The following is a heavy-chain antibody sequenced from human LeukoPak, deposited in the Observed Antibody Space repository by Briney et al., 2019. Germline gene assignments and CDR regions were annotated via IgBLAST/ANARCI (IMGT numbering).Heavy chain of an antibody. CDR2: ISDSGGKT. D-gene: IGHD2-2*01. J-gene: IGHJ4*02. CDR1: GFTFSNYA. CDR3: AKTFCTIDPFEY. Sequence: AGSLTLSCVVSGFTFSNYAVSWVRQAPGKGLEWVSCISDSGGKTYYAYSMKGRITISRDNSKNTFYLQMNSLRSDDTAVYYCAKTFCTIDPFEYWGQGTLVTDSS. V-gene: IGHV3-23*01.